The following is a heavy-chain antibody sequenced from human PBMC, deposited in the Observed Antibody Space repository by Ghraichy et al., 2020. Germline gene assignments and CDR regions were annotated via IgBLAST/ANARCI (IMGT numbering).Heavy chain of an antibody. Sequence: GGSLRLSCAASGFTVSSNYMNWVRQAPGTGLEWVSVIFSGGSTSYADSVMGRFTISRDNSKNMVFLEMNRLKAEDTAVYYCARDSGLDYPLDYWGQGTLVTVSS. CDR2: IFSGGST. D-gene: IGHD4-11*01. V-gene: IGHV3-53*01. J-gene: IGHJ4*02. CDR1: GFTVSSNY. CDR3: ARDSGLDYPLDY.